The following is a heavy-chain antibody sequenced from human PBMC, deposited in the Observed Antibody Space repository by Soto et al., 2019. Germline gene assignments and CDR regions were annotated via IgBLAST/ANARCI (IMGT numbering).Heavy chain of an antibody. Sequence: EVELLESGGGLVQPGGSLRLSCAASGIIFSNYAMFWVRQAPGKGLDWVSTIYAGGTTTHYAESVKGRFTISRDNSNNRLYLQLNNLRAEDTAVYFCAKDLIRGDGYVDFDYWGQGTLVTVSS. CDR1: GIIFSNYA. V-gene: IGHV3-23*03. D-gene: IGHD3-10*01. CDR2: IYAGGTTT. J-gene: IGHJ4*02. CDR3: AKDLIRGDGYVDFDY.